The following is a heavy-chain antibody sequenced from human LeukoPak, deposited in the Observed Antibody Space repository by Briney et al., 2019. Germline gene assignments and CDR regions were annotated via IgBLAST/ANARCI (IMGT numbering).Heavy chain of an antibody. V-gene: IGHV4-61*02. J-gene: IGHJ4*02. CDR2: ISSSGST. Sequence: SETLSLTCTVSGDSISSGDYYWSWIRQPAGKGLEWIGRISSSGSTNYNPSLKSRVTISVDTSKNQFSLKLSSVTAADTAVYFCATQSNYYGSVTLDYWGQGTLVTVSS. D-gene: IGHD3-10*01. CDR3: ATQSNYYGSVTLDY. CDR1: GDSISSGDYY.